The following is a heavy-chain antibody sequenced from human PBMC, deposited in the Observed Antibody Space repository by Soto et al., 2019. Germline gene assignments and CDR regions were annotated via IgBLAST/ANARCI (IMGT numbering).Heavy chain of an antibody. CDR2: IYYSGST. V-gene: IGHV4-59*08. D-gene: IGHD3-16*01. CDR3: ARHNYDSGSTYFDY. CDR1: GGSISSYY. Sequence: SETLSLTCTVSGGSISSYYWSWIRQPPGKGLEWIGYIYYSGSTNYNPSLKSRVTISVDTSKNQFSLKLNSMTAADTAVYYCARHNYDSGSTYFDYWAQVTLVTVSS. J-gene: IGHJ4*02.